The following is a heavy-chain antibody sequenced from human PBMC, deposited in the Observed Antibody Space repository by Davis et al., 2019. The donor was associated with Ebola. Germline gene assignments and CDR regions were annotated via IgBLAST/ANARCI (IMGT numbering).Heavy chain of an antibody. CDR3: ASIGALQSFDY. CDR2: IYYSGST. J-gene: IGHJ4*02. V-gene: IGHV4-59*01. D-gene: IGHD4-11*01. CDR1: GGSISSYY. Sequence: MPSETLSRTCTVSGGSISSYYWSWIRQPPGKGLEWIGYIYYSGSTNYNPSLKSRVTISVDTSKNQFSLKLSSVTAADTAVYYCASIGALQSFDYWGQGTLVTVSS.